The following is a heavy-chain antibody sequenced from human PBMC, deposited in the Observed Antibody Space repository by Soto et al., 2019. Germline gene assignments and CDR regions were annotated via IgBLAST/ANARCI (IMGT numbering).Heavy chain of an antibody. V-gene: IGHV3-30-3*01. CDR1: GFTFSSYA. CDR3: ARVGDFWSGYYFSGDFYFDY. Sequence: GGSLRLSCAASGFTFSSYAMHWVRQAPGKGLERVAVISYDGSNKYYADSVKGRFTISRDNSKNTLYLQMNSLRAEDTAVYYCARVGDFWSGYYFSGDFYFDYWGQGTLVTVSS. D-gene: IGHD3-3*01. CDR2: ISYDGSNK. J-gene: IGHJ4*02.